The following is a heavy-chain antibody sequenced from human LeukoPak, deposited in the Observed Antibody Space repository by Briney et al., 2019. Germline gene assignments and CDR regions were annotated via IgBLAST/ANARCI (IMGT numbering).Heavy chain of an antibody. V-gene: IGHV4-59*01. J-gene: IGHJ4*02. Sequence: PSETLPLTCSVSGGPISTYHWSWIRQPPGKGLEWIGYISYIGRTNYNPSLKSRVTMSGDTSKNQFSLNLTSVTAADTAVYYCAIAATYGSVGYWGQGTLVTVSS. CDR3: AIAATYGSVGY. CDR2: ISYIGRT. CDR1: GGPISTYH. D-gene: IGHD2-15*01.